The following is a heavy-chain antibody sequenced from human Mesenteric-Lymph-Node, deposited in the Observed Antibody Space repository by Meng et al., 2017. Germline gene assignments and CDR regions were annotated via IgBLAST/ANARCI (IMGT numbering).Heavy chain of an antibody. CDR2: SRNKANSYTT. CDR3: ARGYSGTYFYAFDI. V-gene: IGHV3-72*01. J-gene: IGHJ3*02. D-gene: IGHD1-26*01. CDR1: GSTFSDHY. Sequence: GESLKISCAASGSTFSDHYIDWVRQAPGKGLEWVGLSRNKANSYTTEYAASVKGRFTISRDASKNSLYLQMSSLKTEDTAVYYCARGYSGTYFYAFDIWGQGTMVTVSS.